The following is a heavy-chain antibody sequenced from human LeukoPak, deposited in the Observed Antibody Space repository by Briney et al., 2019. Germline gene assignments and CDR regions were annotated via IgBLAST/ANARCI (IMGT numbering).Heavy chain of an antibody. CDR1: GFIFSNYG. V-gene: IGHV3-23*01. CDR3: AKGLRTGVGPYMGYHYYMDV. Sequence: GGSLRLSCAASGFIFSNYGMHWVRQAPGKGLKWVSTINDNGAGTYYADSVKGRFTISRDNSYNTVSLQMNSLRDEDTGVYYCAKGLRTGVGPYMGYHYYMDVWGKGAAVTVSS. J-gene: IGHJ6*03. CDR2: INDNGAGT. D-gene: IGHD3-16*01.